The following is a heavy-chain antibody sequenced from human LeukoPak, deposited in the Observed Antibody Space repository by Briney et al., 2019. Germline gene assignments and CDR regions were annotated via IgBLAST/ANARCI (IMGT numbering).Heavy chain of an antibody. D-gene: IGHD6-19*01. J-gene: IGHJ4*02. V-gene: IGHV1-46*01. CDR1: GYTFTSYH. CDR2: INPSGGST. Sequence: GASVKVSCKASGYTFTSYHMHWVRQAPGQGLEWMGIINPSGGSTSYAQKFQGRVTMTRDTSTSTVYMELSSLRSEDTAVYYCARPHSGWYFFDCWGQGTLVTVSS. CDR3: ARPHSGWYFFDC.